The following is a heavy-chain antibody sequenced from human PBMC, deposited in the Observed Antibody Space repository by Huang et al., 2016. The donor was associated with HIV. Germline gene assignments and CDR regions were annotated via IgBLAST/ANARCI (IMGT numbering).Heavy chain of an antibody. CDR1: GYSFSTYW. V-gene: IGHV5-51*03. CDR2: SCPGDSDT. D-gene: IGHD1-26*01. Sequence: EVQLVQSGAEVKKPGESLKISCKGSGYSFSTYWIGWVRQMPGKGLEVMGRSCPGDSDTRYSPSFQGQVTISADKSSSTAYLQGSSLKASDTAMYYCASTASYSGSYRGAFDIWGQGTMVTVSS. J-gene: IGHJ3*02. CDR3: ASTASYSGSYRGAFDI.